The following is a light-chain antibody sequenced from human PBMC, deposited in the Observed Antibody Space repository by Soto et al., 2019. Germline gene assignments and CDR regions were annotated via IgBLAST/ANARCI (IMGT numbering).Light chain of an antibody. V-gene: IGKV3-20*01. CDR1: QSVSSSY. CDR2: GAS. CDR3: QQYGSSPPA. J-gene: IGKJ5*01. Sequence: EIVLTQSPGTLSLSPGERATLSCRASQSVSSSYLAWYQQKPGQAPRLLIYGASSRATGIPDRFSGSGSGTDFTLTISRLEPEDWAVYYCQQYGSSPPAFGQGTRLEIK.